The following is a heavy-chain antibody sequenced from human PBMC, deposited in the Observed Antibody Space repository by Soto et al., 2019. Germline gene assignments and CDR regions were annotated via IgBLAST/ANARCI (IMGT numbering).Heavy chain of an antibody. CDR1: GYTFTGHY. CDR3: GRGRSGQIVVFY. J-gene: IGHJ4*02. Sequence: ASVKVSCKASGYTFTGHYIHWERQAPEQGPEWMGEIGPESGATSYAQKFQGRVTMTRDTSITTVYMELKNLSPDDTAVYYCGRGRSGQIVVFYWGQGTPVTVSS. D-gene: IGHD1-26*01. CDR2: IGPESGAT. V-gene: IGHV1-2*02.